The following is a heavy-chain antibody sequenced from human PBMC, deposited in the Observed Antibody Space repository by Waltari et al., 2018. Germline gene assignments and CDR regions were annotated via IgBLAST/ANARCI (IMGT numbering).Heavy chain of an antibody. Sequence: QVELVQSGSEVKKLGASVKVSCKPSSYTFGKFGLSWVRQAPGQGLEWMGWINTWNGHANVTQKFQSRVTMTRDTSTSTVYMELSSLRSEDTAVYYCAREGGEWSGYDGGNDYWGQGTLVTVSS. V-gene: IGHV1-18*01. CDR3: AREGGEWSGYDGGNDY. J-gene: IGHJ4*02. D-gene: IGHD5-12*01. CDR1: SYTFGKFG. CDR2: INTWNGHA.